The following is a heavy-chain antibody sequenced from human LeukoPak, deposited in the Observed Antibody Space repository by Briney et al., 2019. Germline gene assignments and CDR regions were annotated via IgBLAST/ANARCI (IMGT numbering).Heavy chain of an antibody. D-gene: IGHD4-17*01. J-gene: IGHJ4*02. CDR2: IRYDESNK. V-gene: IGHV3-30*02. CDR1: GFIFSSHG. CDR3: AKDLTTVTSQGDY. Sequence: GGSLRLSCAASGFIFSSHGMNWVRQAPGKGLEWVAFIRYDESNKYYADSVKGRFTISRDNSKNTLYLQMNSLRAEDTAVYYCAKDLTTVTSQGDYWGQGTLVTVSS.